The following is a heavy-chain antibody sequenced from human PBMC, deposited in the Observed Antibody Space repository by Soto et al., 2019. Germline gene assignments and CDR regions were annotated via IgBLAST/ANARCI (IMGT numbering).Heavy chain of an antibody. CDR3: ARLGLSCLWFGESCPPTNWFDP. V-gene: IGHV5-51*01. J-gene: IGHJ5*02. Sequence: PRGSLKISCKGSGYSFTSYWIGWVRQMPGKGLEWMGIIYPGDSDTRYSPSFQGQVTISADKSISTAYLQWSSLKASDTAMYYCARLGLSCLWFGESCPPTNWFDPWGQGTLVTVSS. D-gene: IGHD3-10*01. CDR2: IYPGDSDT. CDR1: GYSFTSYW.